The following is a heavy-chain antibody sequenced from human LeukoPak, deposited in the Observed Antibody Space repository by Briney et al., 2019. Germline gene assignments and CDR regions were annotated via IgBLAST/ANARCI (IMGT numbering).Heavy chain of an antibody. D-gene: IGHD4-17*01. CDR3: ARGQGTVTTH. CDR2: IYYSGST. J-gene: IGHJ4*02. Sequence: SETLSLTCTVSGGSISSYYWSWIRQPPGKGLEWIGYIYYSGSTNYYPSLKSRVTISVDTSKNQFSLKLSSVTAADTAVYYCARGQGTVTTHWGQGTLVTVSS. V-gene: IGHV4-59*12. CDR1: GGSISSYY.